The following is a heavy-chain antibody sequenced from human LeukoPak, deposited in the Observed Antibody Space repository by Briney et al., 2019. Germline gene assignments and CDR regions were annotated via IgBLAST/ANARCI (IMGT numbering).Heavy chain of an antibody. CDR3: ARDPIGDSPQGLVYYYYGMDV. V-gene: IGHV1-69*01. D-gene: IGHD4-17*01. CDR1: GGTFSSYA. Sequence: SVKVSCKASGGTFSSYAISWVRQAPGQGLEWMGGIIPIFGTANYAQKFQGRVTITADESTSTAYMELSSLRSEDTAVYYCARDPIGDSPQGLVYYYYGMDVWGQGTTVTVSS. CDR2: IIPIFGTA. J-gene: IGHJ6*02.